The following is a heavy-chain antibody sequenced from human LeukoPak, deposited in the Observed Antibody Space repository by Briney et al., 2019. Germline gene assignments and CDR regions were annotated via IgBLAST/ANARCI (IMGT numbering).Heavy chain of an antibody. Sequence: KPSETLSLTCAVYGGSFSGYYWSWIRQPPGKGLEWIGEINHSGSTNYNPSLKSRVTISVDTSKNQFSLKLSSVTAADTAVYYCARDSGGNSGYSYDSNGYDYWGQGTLVTVSS. J-gene: IGHJ4*02. D-gene: IGHD3-22*01. V-gene: IGHV4-34*01. CDR3: ARDSGGNSGYSYDSNGYDY. CDR1: GGSFSGYY. CDR2: INHSGST.